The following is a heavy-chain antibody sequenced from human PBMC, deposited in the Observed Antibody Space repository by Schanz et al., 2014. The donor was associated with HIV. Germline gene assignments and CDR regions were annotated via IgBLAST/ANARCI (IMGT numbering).Heavy chain of an antibody. Sequence: QVQLAQSGAQVRKPGASVKVSCEASGYFINSYDINWVRQAPGQGLEWMGWINPNSGATDSAQKFQGRVTMTRDTSISTAFMELSSLRSDDTAVYYCARDTNFVLDVWGQGTTVTVSS. V-gene: IGHV1-2*02. CDR2: INPNSGAT. CDR1: GYFINSYD. D-gene: IGHD2-8*01. J-gene: IGHJ6*02. CDR3: ARDTNFVLDV.